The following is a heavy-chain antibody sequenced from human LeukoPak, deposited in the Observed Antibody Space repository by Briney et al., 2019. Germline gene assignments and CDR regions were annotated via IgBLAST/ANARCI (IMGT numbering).Heavy chain of an antibody. J-gene: IGHJ3*02. Sequence: GGSLRLSCAASGFTVSSNYMSWVRQAPGKGLELVSVIYSGGSTYYADSVKGRFTISRDNSKNTLYLQMNSLRAEDTAVYYCATGGYSGYDPAAFDIWGQGTMVTVSS. CDR1: GFTVSSNY. V-gene: IGHV3-66*01. D-gene: IGHD5-12*01. CDR2: IYSGGST. CDR3: ATGGYSGYDPAAFDI.